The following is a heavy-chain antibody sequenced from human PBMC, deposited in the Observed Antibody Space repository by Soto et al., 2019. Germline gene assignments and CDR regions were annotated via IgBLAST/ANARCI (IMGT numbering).Heavy chain of an antibody. CDR3: ARLHDYSKRFDP. CDR2: IDPSDSYT. J-gene: IGHJ5*02. D-gene: IGHD4-4*01. V-gene: IGHV5-10-1*01. Sequence: GESLQISCKGSGYSFTSYWISWVRQMPGKGLELMGRIDPSDSYTNYSPSFQGHVTISADKSISTAYLQLSSLKASDNAMYYCARLHDYSKRFDPWGQGTLVTVSS. CDR1: GYSFTSYW.